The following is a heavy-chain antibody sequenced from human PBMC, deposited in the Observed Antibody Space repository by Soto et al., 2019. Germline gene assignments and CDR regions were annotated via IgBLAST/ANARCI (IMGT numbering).Heavy chain of an antibody. CDR2: IKGDGSAK. CDR3: ARDVSPGSSGWYFEAFDI. V-gene: IGHV3-7*05. D-gene: IGHD3-10*01. Sequence: EVQLVESGGGLVQPGGSLRLSCAASGFNFGTSWITWVRQVPGKGLEWVANIKGDGSAKSYLDSVRGRFTVSRDNAENSLFLQMNILRAEDTALYYCARDVSPGSSGWYFEAFDIWGQGTMVTVS. CDR1: GFNFGTSW. J-gene: IGHJ3*02.